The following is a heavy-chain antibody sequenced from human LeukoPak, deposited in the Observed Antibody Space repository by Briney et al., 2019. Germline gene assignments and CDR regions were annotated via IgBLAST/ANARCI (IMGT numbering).Heavy chain of an antibody. CDR2: ISSSSSYI. CDR1: GFTFSSYS. D-gene: IGHD3-16*01. J-gene: IGHJ6*03. V-gene: IGHV3-21*01. Sequence: GGSLRLSCAASGFTFSSYSMNWVRQAPGKGLEWVSSISSSSSYIYYADSVKGRFTISRDNAKNSLYLQMNSLRAEDTAVYYCARPRGESGYYYYMDVWGKGTTVTVSS. CDR3: ARPRGESGYYYYMDV.